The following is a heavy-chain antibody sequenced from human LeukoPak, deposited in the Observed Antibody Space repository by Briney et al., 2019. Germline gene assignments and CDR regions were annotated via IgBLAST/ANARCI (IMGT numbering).Heavy chain of an antibody. CDR1: GFTVSSNY. D-gene: IGHD1-26*01. CDR2: IYSGGSA. V-gene: IGHV3-53*01. J-gene: IGHJ4*02. Sequence: PGGSLRLSCAASGFTVSSNYMSWVRQAPGKGLEWVSVIYSGGSAYYADSVKGRFTISRDNSKNTLYLQMNSLRAEDTAVYYCARARRGSYYVFDYWGQGTLVIVSS. CDR3: ARARRGSYYVFDY.